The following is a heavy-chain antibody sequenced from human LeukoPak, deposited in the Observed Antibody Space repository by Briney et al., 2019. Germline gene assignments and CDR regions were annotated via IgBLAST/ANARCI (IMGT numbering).Heavy chain of an antibody. D-gene: IGHD6-19*01. J-gene: IGHJ5*02. V-gene: IGHV4-59*12. CDR3: GRVSWLQWLVGFDP. CDR2: IYYSGST. CDR1: GGSISSYY. Sequence: PSETLSLTCTVSGGSISSYYWSWIRQPPGKGLEWIGYIYYSGSTNYNPSLKSRVTISVGTSKNQFSLKLSSVTAADTAVYYCGRVSWLQWLVGFDPWGQGTLVTVSS.